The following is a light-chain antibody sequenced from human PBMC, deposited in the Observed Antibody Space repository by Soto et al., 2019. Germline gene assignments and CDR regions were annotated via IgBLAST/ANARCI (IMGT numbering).Light chain of an antibody. CDR3: AAWDSSLRTVV. V-gene: IGLV1-51*01. CDR1: TSNIGNHF. CDR2: DNN. Sequence: QSVLTQPPSVSAAPGQKVSISCSGSTSNIGNHFVSWYQQPPGTAPKLVIFDNNRGPSGNPDRFSGSRSGTSATLGITGLQTGDEAIYYCAAWDSSLRTVVFGGGTKLTVL. J-gene: IGLJ3*02.